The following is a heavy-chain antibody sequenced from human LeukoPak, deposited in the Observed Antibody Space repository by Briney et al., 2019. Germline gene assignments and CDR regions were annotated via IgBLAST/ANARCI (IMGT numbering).Heavy chain of an antibody. V-gene: IGHV6-1*01. D-gene: IGHD6-19*01. Sequence: PSQTLSLTCAISGDSVSSNSAAWNWIRQSPSRGLEWLGRTYYRSKWYNDYAVSVKSRITINPDTSKNQFSLQLNSVTPEDTAVYYCASLLRLAVAEFYFDYWGQGTLVTVSS. CDR2: TYYRSKWYN. CDR3: ASLLRLAVAEFYFDY. CDR1: GDSVSSNSAA. J-gene: IGHJ4*02.